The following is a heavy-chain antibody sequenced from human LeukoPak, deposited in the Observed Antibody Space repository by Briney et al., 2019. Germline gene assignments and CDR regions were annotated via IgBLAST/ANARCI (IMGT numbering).Heavy chain of an antibody. CDR2: IWYDGSNK. J-gene: IGHJ4*02. V-gene: IGHV3-33*06. CDR3: AKDRGGSSSADY. D-gene: IGHD1-26*01. CDR1: GFTFSSYG. Sequence: GGSLRLSCAASGFTFSSYGMHWVRQAPDKGLEWVAVIWYDGSNKYYADSVKGRFTISRDNSKNTLYLQMNSLRAEDTAVYYCAKDRGGSSSADYWGQGTLVTVSS.